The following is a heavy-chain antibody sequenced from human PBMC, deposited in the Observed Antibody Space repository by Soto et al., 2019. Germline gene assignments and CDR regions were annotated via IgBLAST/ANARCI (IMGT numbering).Heavy chain of an antibody. CDR2: MYYSGST. J-gene: IGHJ6*03. Sequence: QVQLQESGPGLVKPSETLSLSCSVSGGSISAHYWSWVRQTPGKGLEWIGYMYYSGSTNYNPSLKSRVTISVDTSKNHFSLRLTSVTAADTAVYYCARGPYYDLIWNYYYMDVWGKGTTVTVSS. CDR3: ARGPYYDLIWNYYYMDV. D-gene: IGHD3-16*01. CDR1: GGSISAHY. V-gene: IGHV4-59*08.